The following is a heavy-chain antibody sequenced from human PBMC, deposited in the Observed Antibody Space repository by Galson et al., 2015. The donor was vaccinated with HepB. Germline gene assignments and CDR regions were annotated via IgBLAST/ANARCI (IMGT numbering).Heavy chain of an antibody. V-gene: IGHV5-51*01. J-gene: IGHJ4*02. Sequence: QSGAEVKKTGESLRISCQASGYSFTTYRIAWVRQMPGKGLEWMGIIYPGDSDIRYSPSFQGQITISVDESINTAYLQWSSLKASDTAMYYCARHSGGLDYRGQGTLVTVSS. CDR3: ARHSGGLDY. CDR2: IYPGDSDI. D-gene: IGHD3-16*01. CDR1: GYSFTTYR.